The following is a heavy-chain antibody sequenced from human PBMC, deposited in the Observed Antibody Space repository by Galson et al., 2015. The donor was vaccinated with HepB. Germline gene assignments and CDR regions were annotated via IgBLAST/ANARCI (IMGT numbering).Heavy chain of an antibody. Sequence: SLRLSCAASGFTFSSYAMHWVRQAPGKGLEWVAFISYDGRSKYYADSVKGRFTISGDNSKNTLFLRMNSLITEDTAVYSCARPYSSSWSHLYYFDYWGQGTLVTVSS. CDR1: GFTFSSYA. V-gene: IGHV3-30*04. J-gene: IGHJ4*02. D-gene: IGHD6-13*01. CDR3: ARPYSSSWSHLYYFDY. CDR2: ISYDGRSK.